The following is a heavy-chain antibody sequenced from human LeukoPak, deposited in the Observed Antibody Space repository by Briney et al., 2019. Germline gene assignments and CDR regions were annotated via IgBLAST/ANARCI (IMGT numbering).Heavy chain of an antibody. J-gene: IGHJ6*02. CDR1: GFTFSSYA. CDR3: ARGHSINYYYGMDV. Sequence: GGSLRLSCAASGFTFSSYAMHWVRQAPGKGLEWVALISYDGKSKPYTDSVKGRFTISRDNSRNTLDLQMNSLRVEDTAVYYCARGHSINYYYGMDVWGQGTTVTVSS. V-gene: IGHV3-30*04. D-gene: IGHD2/OR15-2a*01. CDR2: ISYDGKSK.